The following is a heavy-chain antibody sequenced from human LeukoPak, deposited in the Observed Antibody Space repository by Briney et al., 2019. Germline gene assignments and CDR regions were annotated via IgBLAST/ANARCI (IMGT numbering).Heavy chain of an antibody. Sequence: GASVKVSCKASGGTFSSYAISWVRQAPGQGLEWMGRIIPILGIANYAQKFQGRVTITADKSTSTAYMELSSLRSEDTAVYYCAREEIAVAGTAPAYFDYWGQGTLVTVSS. D-gene: IGHD6-19*01. J-gene: IGHJ4*02. V-gene: IGHV1-69*04. CDR2: IIPILGIA. CDR3: AREEIAVAGTAPAYFDY. CDR1: GGTFSSYA.